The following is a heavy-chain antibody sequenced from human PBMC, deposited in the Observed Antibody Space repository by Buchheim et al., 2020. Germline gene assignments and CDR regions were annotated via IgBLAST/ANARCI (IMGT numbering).Heavy chain of an antibody. J-gene: IGHJ4*02. V-gene: IGHV3-23*05. CDR2: IRMTDHST. D-gene: IGHD2-21*01. CDR1: RLTLIADS. CDR3: GECADWGVGDWCKGWER. Sequence: QLLESGGDLAQPGGSLPLSCAVSRLTLIADSLNWVPQAPGKGLEWVSAIRMTDHSTHYAASVKGRFTISSDKSKNTLYLQMNSRRGDDSAMYYGGECADWGVGDWCKGWERWGQGTL.